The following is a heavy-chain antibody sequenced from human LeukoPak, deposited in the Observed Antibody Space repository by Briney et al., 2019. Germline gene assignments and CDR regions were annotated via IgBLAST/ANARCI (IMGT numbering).Heavy chain of an antibody. D-gene: IGHD5-18*01. Sequence: GGSLRLSCAASGFTFSSYAMNWVRQAPGKGLEWVSGISRSADNTCYTDSVKGRFTISRDNSENTLYLQMSSLRAEDTAVYYCARDLGNSFGYENVFNYWGQGTLVTVSS. CDR1: GFTFSSYA. J-gene: IGHJ4*02. CDR2: ISRSADNT. CDR3: ARDLGNSFGYENVFNY. V-gene: IGHV3-23*01.